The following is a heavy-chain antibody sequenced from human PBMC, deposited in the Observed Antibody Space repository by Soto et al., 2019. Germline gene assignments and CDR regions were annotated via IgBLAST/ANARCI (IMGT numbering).Heavy chain of an antibody. CDR1: GFTFNSYA. V-gene: IGHV3-30*03. D-gene: IGHD5-18*01. CDR2: ISYVASTK. Sequence: GGPLRLSCAASGFTFNSYAMHWVRQAPGKGLEWVAVISYVASTKYYADSVKGRFTISRDNSKNTLYLQMNSLRAEDTAVYYWATNSYGYVSTYYFDYWGQGTLVTVSS. J-gene: IGHJ4*02. CDR3: ATNSYGYVSTYYFDY.